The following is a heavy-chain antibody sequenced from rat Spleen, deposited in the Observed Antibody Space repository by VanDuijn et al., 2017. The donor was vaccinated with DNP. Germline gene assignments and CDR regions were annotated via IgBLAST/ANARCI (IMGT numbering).Heavy chain of an antibody. J-gene: IGHJ2*01. D-gene: IGHD4-3*01. V-gene: IGHV5-17*01. CDR2: VFYDGRGT. CDR3: VRWNSGHFDY. Sequence: EVQLVESGGGLVQPGNSLKISCAASGFIFSDYAMAWVRRSPRRGLEWVATVFYDGRGTNYRDSVKGRFAISRDNAKSTLYLQMNSLRSEDMATYYCVRWNSGHFDYWGQGVMVTVSS. CDR1: GFIFSDYA.